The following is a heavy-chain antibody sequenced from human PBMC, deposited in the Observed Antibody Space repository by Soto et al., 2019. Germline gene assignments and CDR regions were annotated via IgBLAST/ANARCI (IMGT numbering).Heavy chain of an antibody. CDR3: ARHRDGYCSGGSCFFLDY. Sequence: SETLSLTCTVSGGSISSSSYYWGWIRQPPGKGLEWIGSIYYSGSTYYNPSLKSRVTISVDTSKNQFSLKLSSVTAADTAVYYCARHRDGYCSGGSCFFLDYWGQGTLVTVSS. D-gene: IGHD2-15*01. V-gene: IGHV4-39*01. CDR2: IYYSGST. J-gene: IGHJ4*02. CDR1: GGSISSSSYY.